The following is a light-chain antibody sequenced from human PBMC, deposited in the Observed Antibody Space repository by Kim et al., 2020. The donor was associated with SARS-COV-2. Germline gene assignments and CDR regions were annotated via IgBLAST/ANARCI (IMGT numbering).Light chain of an antibody. V-gene: IGKV3-20*01. J-gene: IGKJ2*01. CDR2: GAS. CDR1: QSVTSSY. Sequence: EIVLTQSPGTLSLSPGERATLSCRASQSVTSSYLAWYQQKPGQAPRLLIYGASSRATGIPDRFSGSGSGTDFTLTISRLEPEDFAVYYCQQYGNPEYTFGQGTKLEI. CDR3: QQYGNPEYT.